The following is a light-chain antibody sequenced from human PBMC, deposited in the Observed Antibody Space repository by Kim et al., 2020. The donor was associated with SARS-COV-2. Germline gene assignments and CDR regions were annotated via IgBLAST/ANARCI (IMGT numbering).Light chain of an antibody. CDR2: GAS. V-gene: IGKV3-20*01. J-gene: IGKJ2*01. CDR1: QSVSSSY. Sequence: PGERATLSFRASQSVSSSYLAWYQQKPGQAPRLLIYGASSRATGIPDRFSGSGSGTDFTLTISRLEPEDFAVYYCQQYGSSPPYTFGQGTKLEI. CDR3: QQYGSSPPYT.